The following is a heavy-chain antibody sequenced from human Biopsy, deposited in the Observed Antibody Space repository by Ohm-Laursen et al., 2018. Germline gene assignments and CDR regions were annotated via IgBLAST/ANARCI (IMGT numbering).Heavy chain of an antibody. CDR1: GGAFTNYA. V-gene: IGHV1-69*01. J-gene: IGHJ4*02. CDR3: AIYGGTEPEGD. Sequence: SSVKVSCKASGGAFTNYAINWVRQAPGHGLEWMGGIITVSETAGYAERFRGRVTITADVTTTTAYMDLSGLRSEDTAVYYCAIYGGTEPEGDWGQGTLVTVSS. D-gene: IGHD3-16*01. CDR2: IITVSETA.